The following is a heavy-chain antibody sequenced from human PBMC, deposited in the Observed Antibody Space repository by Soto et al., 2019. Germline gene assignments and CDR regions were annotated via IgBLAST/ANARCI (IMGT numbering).Heavy chain of an antibody. CDR2: ISGSGGST. J-gene: IGHJ6*03. V-gene: IGHV3-23*01. CDR3: AKPPNFYSDYYYYYMDV. D-gene: IGHD1-26*01. Sequence: GGSLRLSCAASGFTFSSYAMSWVRQAPGKGLEWVSAISGSGGSTYYADSVKGRFTISRDNSKNTLYLQMNSLRAEDTAVYYCAKPPNFYSDYYYYYMDVWGKGTTVTVSS. CDR1: GFTFSSYA.